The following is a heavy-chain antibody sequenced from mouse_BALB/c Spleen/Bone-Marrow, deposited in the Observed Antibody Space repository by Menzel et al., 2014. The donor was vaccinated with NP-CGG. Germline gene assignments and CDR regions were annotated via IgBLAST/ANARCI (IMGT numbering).Heavy chain of an antibody. CDR2: ISSASSTI. Sequence: EVKLVESGGGLVQPGGSRKLSCAASGFTFSGFGMHWVRQAPEKGLEWVAYISSASSTIYYADTVKGRFTISRDNPKNTLFLQMTSLRSEDTAMYYCARGGNYPYYAMDYWGQGTSVTVSS. J-gene: IGHJ4*01. V-gene: IGHV5-17*02. CDR3: ARGGNYPYYAMDY. D-gene: IGHD2-1*01. CDR1: GFTFSGFG.